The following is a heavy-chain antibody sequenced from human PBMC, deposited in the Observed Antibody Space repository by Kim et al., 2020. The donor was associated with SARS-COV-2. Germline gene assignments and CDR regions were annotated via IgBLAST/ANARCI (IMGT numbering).Heavy chain of an antibody. Sequence: SETLSLTCAVSGDSISSSNYFWGWIRQPPGKGREWTGSIYYTGTTYYNPPLERRVTISVDTSKNQFSLRLSAVTAADTAVYYCARHIKPLVRGPLEYWGQGALVTVSS. J-gene: IGHJ4*02. CDR3: ARHIKPLVRGPLEY. CDR2: IYYTGTT. CDR1: GDSISSSNYF. V-gene: IGHV4-39*01. D-gene: IGHD3-10*01.